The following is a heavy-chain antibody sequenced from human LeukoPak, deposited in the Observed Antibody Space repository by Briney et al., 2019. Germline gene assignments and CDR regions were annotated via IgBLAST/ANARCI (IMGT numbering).Heavy chain of an antibody. CDR1: GFTFSSYA. V-gene: IGHV3-23*01. CDR3: AKESVKDSSGYYFDY. J-gene: IGHJ4*02. D-gene: IGHD3-22*01. CDR2: ISGSGTST. Sequence: SGGSLRLSCAASGFTFSSYAMSWVRQAPGKGLEWVSGISGSGTSTFYADSVKGRFTISRDNSKNTLYLQMNSLRAEDTAVYNCAKESVKDSSGYYFDYWGQGTLVTVSS.